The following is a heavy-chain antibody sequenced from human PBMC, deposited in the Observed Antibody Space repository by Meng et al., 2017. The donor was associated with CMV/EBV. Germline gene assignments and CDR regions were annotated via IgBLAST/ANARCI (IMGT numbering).Heavy chain of an antibody. D-gene: IGHD3-3*01. J-gene: IGHJ6*02. Sequence: ASVKVSCKASGYTFTSYGISWVRQAPGQGLEWMGWISAYNGNTNYAQKLQGRVTMTTDTSTSTAYMELRSLRSDDTAVYYCARDGGYYDFWSGYYGDYYYYGMDVWGQGTTVTVSS. CDR3: ARDGGYYDFWSGYYGDYYYYGMDV. CDR1: GYTFTSYG. V-gene: IGHV1-18*01. CDR2: ISAYNGNT.